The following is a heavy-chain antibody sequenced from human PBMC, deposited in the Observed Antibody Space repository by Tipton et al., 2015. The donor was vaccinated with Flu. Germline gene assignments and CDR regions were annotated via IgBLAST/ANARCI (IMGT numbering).Heavy chain of an antibody. V-gene: IGHV4-59*01. CDR1: GGSISSYY. Sequence: LSLTCTVSGGSISSYYWSWIRQPPGKRLEWIGYIYYSGNTKYNPSLKSRVTISVDTSKNQFSLKLSSVTAADTAVYYCARTPPRGGFDYWGQGTLVTVSS. CDR2: IYYSGNT. CDR3: ARTPPRGGFDY. J-gene: IGHJ4*02.